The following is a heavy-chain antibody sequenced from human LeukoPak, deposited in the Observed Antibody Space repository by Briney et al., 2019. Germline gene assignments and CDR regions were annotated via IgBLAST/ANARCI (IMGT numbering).Heavy chain of an antibody. CDR3: ARDRYGSGSGLRYYYMDV. D-gene: IGHD3-10*01. CDR2: INPNSGGT. CDR1: GYTFTGYY. Sequence: ASVKVSCKASGYTFTGYYMHWVRQAPGQGLEWMGWINPNSGGTNYAQKFQGRVTMTRDTSISTAYMELSRLRSDDTAVYYCARDRYGSGSGLRYYYMDVWGKGTTVTISS. V-gene: IGHV1-2*02. J-gene: IGHJ6*03.